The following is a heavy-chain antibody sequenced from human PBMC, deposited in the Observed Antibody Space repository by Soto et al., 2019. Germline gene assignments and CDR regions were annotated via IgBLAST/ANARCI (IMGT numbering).Heavy chain of an antibody. Sequence: GGSLRLSCAASGFTFSSYWMSWVRQAPGKGLEWVANIKQDGSEKYYVDSVKGRFTISRDNAKNSLYLQMNSLRAEDTAVYYCARAPSSGYSGYLTNYYYYYMDVWGKGTTVTVSS. V-gene: IGHV3-7*01. J-gene: IGHJ6*03. D-gene: IGHD5-12*01. CDR2: IKQDGSEK. CDR3: ARAPSSGYSGYLTNYYYYYMDV. CDR1: GFTFSSYW.